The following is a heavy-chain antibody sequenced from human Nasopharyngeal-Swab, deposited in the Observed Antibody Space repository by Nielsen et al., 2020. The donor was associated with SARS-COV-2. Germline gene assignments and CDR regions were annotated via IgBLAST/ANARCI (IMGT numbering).Heavy chain of an antibody. CDR3: ARASVEYSNADRYFDY. D-gene: IGHD6-6*01. CDR2: IIPIFGTA. V-gene: IGHV1-69*13. CDR1: GYTFTGYY. J-gene: IGHJ4*02. Sequence: SVKVSCKASGYTFTGYYMHWVRQAPGQGLEWMGGIIPIFGTANYAQKFQGRVTITADESTSTAYMELSSLRSEDTAVYYCARASVEYSNADRYFDYWGQGTLVTVSS.